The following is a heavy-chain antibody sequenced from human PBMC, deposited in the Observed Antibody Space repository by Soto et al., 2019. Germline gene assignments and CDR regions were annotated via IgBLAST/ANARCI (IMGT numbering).Heavy chain of an antibody. Sequence: QVQVVQSGAEVKKPGSSVKVSCKFSGDSFSSYAISWVRQAPGQGLEWMGGIIPILTTANYAQKFQDRVTITADESTSTAYMEVSSLTSEDTAVYYCARKAGGGNYYILDFWGQGTLVTVSS. J-gene: IGHJ4*02. V-gene: IGHV1-69*01. CDR2: IIPILTTA. CDR3: ARKAGGGNYYILDF. CDR1: GDSFSSYA. D-gene: IGHD2-15*01.